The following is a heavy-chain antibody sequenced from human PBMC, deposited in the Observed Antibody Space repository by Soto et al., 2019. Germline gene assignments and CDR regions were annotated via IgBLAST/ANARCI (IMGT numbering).Heavy chain of an antibody. J-gene: IGHJ6*02. V-gene: IGHV4-30-4*01. CDR2: ITNSGST. Sequence: TLSLTCTVSGDSISRGNYYWSWIRQPPGKGLEWIGYITNSGSTYYNPSLKSRVTISVDTSENQFSLKLSSVTAADTAMYYCAREGYYDILTGYYSPYGMDVWGQGTTVTVSS. CDR1: GDSISRGNYY. D-gene: IGHD3-9*01. CDR3: AREGYYDILTGYYSPYGMDV.